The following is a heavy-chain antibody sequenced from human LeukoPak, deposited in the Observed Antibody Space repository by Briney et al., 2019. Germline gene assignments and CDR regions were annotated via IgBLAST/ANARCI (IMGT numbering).Heavy chain of an antibody. Sequence: SVKVSCKASGGTFSSYAISWVRQAPGQGLEWMGGIIPIFGTANYAQKFQGRVTITADKSTSTAYMELSSLRSEDTAVCYCARLRHYDTLTGWGDLPYYFDYWGQGTLVTVSS. CDR1: GGTFSSYA. CDR3: ARLRHYDTLTGWGDLPYYFDY. CDR2: IIPIFGTA. J-gene: IGHJ4*02. D-gene: IGHD3-9*01. V-gene: IGHV1-69*06.